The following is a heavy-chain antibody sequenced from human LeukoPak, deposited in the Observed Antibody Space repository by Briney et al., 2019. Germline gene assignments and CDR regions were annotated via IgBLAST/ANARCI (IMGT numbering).Heavy chain of an antibody. CDR2: IYHSGTT. CDR1: GYSISSGYY. V-gene: IGHV4-38-2*02. J-gene: IGHJ5*02. Sequence: PSETLSLTCTVSGYSISSGYYWGWIRQPPGKGLEWIGIIYHSGTTYYSPSLKSRVTISVDTSKNQFSLKLSSVTAADTAVYYCARLPPIVGVHNWFDPWAQGTLVTVSS. D-gene: IGHD1-26*01. CDR3: ARLPPIVGVHNWFDP.